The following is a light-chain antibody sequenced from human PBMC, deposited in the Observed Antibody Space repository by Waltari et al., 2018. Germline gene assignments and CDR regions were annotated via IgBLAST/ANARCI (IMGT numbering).Light chain of an antibody. J-gene: IGLJ3*02. CDR3: SSYTSNNTRV. CDR1: SSDVGGYNY. CDR2: DVS. V-gene: IGLV2-14*03. Sequence: QSALTQPASVSGSPGQSITISCTGTSSDVGGYNYVSWYQQHPGKAPKLMIYDVSNRPSEISKRFSGSKSGNTASLTISGLQAEDEADYYCSSYTSNNTRVFGGGTKLTVL.